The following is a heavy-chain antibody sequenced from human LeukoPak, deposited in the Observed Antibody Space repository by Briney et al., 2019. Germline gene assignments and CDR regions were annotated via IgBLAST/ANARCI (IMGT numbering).Heavy chain of an antibody. CDR1: GYTFTSYY. CDR3: ARVLGYSSSWTLGAFDI. J-gene: IGHJ3*02. D-gene: IGHD6-13*01. Sequence: ASVKVSCKASGYTFTSYYMRWVRQAPGQGLEWMGIINPSGGSTSYAQKFQGRVTMTRDMSTSTVYMELSSLRSEDTAVYYCARVLGYSSSWTLGAFDIWGQGTMVTVSS. CDR2: INPSGGST. V-gene: IGHV1-46*01.